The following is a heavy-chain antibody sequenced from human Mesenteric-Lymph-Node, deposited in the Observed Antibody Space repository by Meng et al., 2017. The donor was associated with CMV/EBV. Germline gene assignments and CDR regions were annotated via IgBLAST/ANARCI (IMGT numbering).Heavy chain of an antibody. CDR2: IYHSGST. Sequence: SETLSLTCTVSGYSISSGYYWGWIRQPPGKGLEWIGSIYHSGSTYYNPSLKSRVTMSVDTSKNQFSLKLSSVTAADTAVYYCARLVYALYYFDYWGQGTLVTVSS. CDR1: GYSISSGYY. J-gene: IGHJ4*02. V-gene: IGHV4-38-2*02. CDR3: ARLVYALYYFDY. D-gene: IGHD2-8*01.